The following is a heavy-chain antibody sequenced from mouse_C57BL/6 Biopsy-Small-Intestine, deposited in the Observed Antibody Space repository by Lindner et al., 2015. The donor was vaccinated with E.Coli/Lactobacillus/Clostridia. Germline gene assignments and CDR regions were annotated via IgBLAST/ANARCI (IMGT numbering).Heavy chain of an antibody. CDR3: ARNHNNYGYMFFDY. Sequence: SVKVSCKASGYTFTTYYMHWVRQAPGQGLEWMGFVNPVGGSRYYAQKFEGRVTMSRDTSTSTVYMELSNLTSDDTAVYYCARNHNNYGYMFFDYWGQGTLVTVSS. J-gene: IGHJ4*01. CDR1: GYTFTTYY. V-gene: IGHV1S61*01. D-gene: IGHD1-1*02. CDR2: VNPVGGSR.